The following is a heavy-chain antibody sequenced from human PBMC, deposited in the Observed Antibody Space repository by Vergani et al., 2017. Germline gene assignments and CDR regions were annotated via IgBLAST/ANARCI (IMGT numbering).Heavy chain of an antibody. J-gene: IGHJ4*02. V-gene: IGHV3-23*01. CDR1: GFTFSSYA. D-gene: IGHD5-18*01. CDR2: ISGSGGST. CDR3: AKDRLTCGYSYGLLDY. Sequence: EVQLLESGGGLVQPGGSLRLSCAASGFTFSSYAMSWVRQAPGKGLEWVSAISGSGGSTYYADSVKGRFTISRDNSKNTLYLQMNSLRAEDTAVYYCAKDRLTCGYSYGLLDYWGQGTLVTVSS.